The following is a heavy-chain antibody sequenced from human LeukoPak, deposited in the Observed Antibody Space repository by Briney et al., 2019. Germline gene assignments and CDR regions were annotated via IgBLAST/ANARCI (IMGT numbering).Heavy chain of an antibody. CDR1: GFTFSDYY. CDR2: ISSSGSTI. V-gene: IGHV3-11*04. J-gene: IGHJ4*02. Sequence: NPGGSLRLSCAASGFTFSDYYMSWIRQAPGKGLEWVSYISSSGSTIYYADSVKGRFTISRDNAKNSLYLQMNSLRAEDTAVYYCARDQRSGYDYFDYWGQGTLVTVSS. CDR3: ARDQRSGYDYFDY. D-gene: IGHD3-22*01.